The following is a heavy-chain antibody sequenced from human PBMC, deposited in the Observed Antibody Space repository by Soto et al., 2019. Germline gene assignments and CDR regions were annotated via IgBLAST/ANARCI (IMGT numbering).Heavy chain of an antibody. D-gene: IGHD5-12*01. CDR2: IYHSGST. CDR1: GYSISSGYY. V-gene: IGHV4-38-2*01. J-gene: IGHJ4*02. CDR3: ARGGGYDSFDY. Sequence: SETLSLTCAVSGYSISSGYYWGRIRQPPGKGLEWIGSIYHSGSTYYNPSFKSRLTMSIDRTRNQFSLKLSSVTAADMAVYYCARGGGYDSFDYWGQGVLVTVSS.